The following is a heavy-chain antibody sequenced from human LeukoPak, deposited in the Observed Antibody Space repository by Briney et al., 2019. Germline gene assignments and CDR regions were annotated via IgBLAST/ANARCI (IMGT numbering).Heavy chain of an antibody. CDR1: GFTFSSYG. CDR3: ARDAGSGWYESDY. J-gene: IGHJ4*02. Sequence: AGGSLRLSCAASGFTFSSYGMSWVRQAPGKGLEWVSAISATGGTTYYADSVKGRFTISRDNAKNSLYLQMNSLRAEDTAVYYCARDAGSGWYESDYWGQGTLVTVSS. D-gene: IGHD6-19*01. V-gene: IGHV3-23*01. CDR2: ISATGGTT.